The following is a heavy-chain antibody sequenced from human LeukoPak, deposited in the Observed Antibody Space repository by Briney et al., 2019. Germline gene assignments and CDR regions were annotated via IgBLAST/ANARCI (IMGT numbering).Heavy chain of an antibody. V-gene: IGHV4-30-4*01. CDR2: IYYSGST. Sequence: SQTLSLTCTVSGGSISSGDYYWSWIRQPPGKGLEWIGYIYYSGSTYYNPSLKSRVTISVGTSKNQFSLKLSSVTAADTAVYYCARNLIDYYDSSGYLEAWGQGTLVTVSS. CDR3: ARNLIDYYDSSGYLEA. J-gene: IGHJ5*02. D-gene: IGHD3-22*01. CDR1: GGSISSGDYY.